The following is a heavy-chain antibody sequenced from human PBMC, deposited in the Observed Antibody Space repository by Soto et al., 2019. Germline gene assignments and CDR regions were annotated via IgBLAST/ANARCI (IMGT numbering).Heavy chain of an antibody. CDR3: AIDLPLAVADNAIPPDY. J-gene: IGHJ4*02. CDR1: GYTFTSYG. Sequence: QVQLVQSGAEVKKPGASVKVSCKASGYTFTSYGISWVRQAPGQGLEWMGWISAYNGNTNYAQKLQGRVTMTTDTSTGTADMELRSLRSDDTAVYYCAIDLPLAVADNAIPPDYWGQGTLVTVSS. D-gene: IGHD6-19*01. V-gene: IGHV1-18*01. CDR2: ISAYNGNT.